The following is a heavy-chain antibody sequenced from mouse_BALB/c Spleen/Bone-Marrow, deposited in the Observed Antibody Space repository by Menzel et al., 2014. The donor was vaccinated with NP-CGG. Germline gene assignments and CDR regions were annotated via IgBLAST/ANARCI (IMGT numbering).Heavy chain of an antibody. CDR2: IDPSDSET. D-gene: IGHD2-1*01. CDR3: ARDHFYSGNYEFAY. V-gene: IGHV1-69*02. J-gene: IGHJ3*01. CDR1: GYTFTSYW. Sequence: VQLQQSGPEVVKPGAPLKVSCKASGYTFTSYWMNWVKQRPGRGLEWIGRIDPSDSETHYNQKFKDKATLTVDKSSSTAYIQLSSLTSEDSAVYYCARDHFYSGNYEFAYWGQGTLVTVSA.